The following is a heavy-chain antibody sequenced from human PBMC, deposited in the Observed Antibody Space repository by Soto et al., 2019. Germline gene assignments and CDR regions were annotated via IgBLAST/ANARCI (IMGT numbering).Heavy chain of an antibody. Sequence: ASVKVSCKASGGTFSSYAISWVRQAPGQGLEWMGGIIPIFGTANYAQKFQGRVTITADESTSTAYMELSSLRSEDTAVYYCARVRCSGGSCYSVNWFDPWGQGTLVTVSS. J-gene: IGHJ5*02. CDR1: GGTFSSYA. V-gene: IGHV1-69*13. CDR2: IIPIFGTA. CDR3: ARVRCSGGSCYSVNWFDP. D-gene: IGHD2-15*01.